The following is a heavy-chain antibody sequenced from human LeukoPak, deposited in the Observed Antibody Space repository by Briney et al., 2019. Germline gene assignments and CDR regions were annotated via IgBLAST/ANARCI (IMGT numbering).Heavy chain of an antibody. CDR2: INHSGST. CDR3: GTISRRAAGTSYYYYYYMDV. CDR1: GGSFSGYY. D-gene: IGHD6-13*01. J-gene: IGHJ6*03. V-gene: IGHV4-34*01. Sequence: SETLSLTCAVYGGSFSGYYWSWIRQPLGKGLEWIGEINHSGSTNYNPSLKSRVTISVDTSKNQFSLKLSSVTVADTAVYYCGTISRRAAGTSYYYYYYMDVWGKGTTVTVSS.